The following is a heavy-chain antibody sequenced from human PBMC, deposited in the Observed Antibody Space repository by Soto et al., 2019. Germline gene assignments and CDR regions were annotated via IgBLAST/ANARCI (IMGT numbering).Heavy chain of an antibody. CDR2: INHSGST. CDR1: GGSFSGYY. CDR3: AENWNQDWFDP. Sequence: SETLSLTCAVYGGSFSGYYWSWIRQPPGKGLEWIGEINHSGSTNYNPSLKSRVTISVDTSKNQFSLKLSSVTAADTAVYYCAENWNQDWFDPWGQGTLVTVSS. D-gene: IGHD1-1*01. J-gene: IGHJ5*02. V-gene: IGHV4-34*01.